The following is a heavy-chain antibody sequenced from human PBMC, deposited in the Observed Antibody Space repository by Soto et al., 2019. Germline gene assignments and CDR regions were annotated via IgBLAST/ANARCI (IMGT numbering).Heavy chain of an antibody. Sequence: QVQLVQSGTEVKKPGASVKVSCKTSGYTFAIYYIHWVRQAPGQGLEWMGIINPSGGGTNYAQKFRGRVTMTRDTSTSTLYMELSSLRSEDTAVYYCARDVVSTTGWAFDIWGQGTVVTVSS. CDR1: GYTFAIYY. D-gene: IGHD2-15*01. V-gene: IGHV1-46*03. CDR2: INPSGGGT. CDR3: ARDVVSTTGWAFDI. J-gene: IGHJ3*02.